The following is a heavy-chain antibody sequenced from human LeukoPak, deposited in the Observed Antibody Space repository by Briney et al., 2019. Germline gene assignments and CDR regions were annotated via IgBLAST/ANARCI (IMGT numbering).Heavy chain of an antibody. D-gene: IGHD2-21*01. Sequence: ASVKVSCKASGYTFTSYYIHWVRQAPGQGLEWMGIINPSGGSTTYAQNFQGRVTMTRDMSTSTVYMELRSLRSEDTAVYYCARPYESDAFDIWGQGTMVTVSS. J-gene: IGHJ3*02. V-gene: IGHV1-46*01. CDR3: ARPYESDAFDI. CDR1: GYTFTSYY. CDR2: INPSGGST.